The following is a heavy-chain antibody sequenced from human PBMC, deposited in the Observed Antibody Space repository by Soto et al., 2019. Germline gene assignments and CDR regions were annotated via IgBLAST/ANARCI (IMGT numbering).Heavy chain of an antibody. Sequence: QVQLQESGPGLVKPSETLSLTCTVSGGSISSYYWSWLRQPPGKGLEWIAYMYYSGNTNYNPSLKSGVTMAVDTSKRQFSLKLRSVTAADTAVYYCATLDTPFAFDVWGQGAMVTVSS. V-gene: IGHV4-59*01. J-gene: IGHJ3*01. CDR1: GGSISSYY. D-gene: IGHD5-18*01. CDR2: MYYSGNT. CDR3: ATLDTPFAFDV.